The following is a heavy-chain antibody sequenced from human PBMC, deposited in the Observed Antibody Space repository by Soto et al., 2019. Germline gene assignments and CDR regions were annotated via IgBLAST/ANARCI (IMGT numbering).Heavy chain of an antibody. V-gene: IGHV4-34*01. CDR1: GDSFSGYS. J-gene: IGHJ4*02. CDR3: GRARPDTCPSRHFDY. Sequence: SETLSLTCAVYGDSFSGYSWNWIRQPPGRGLEWIGEINHSGSSNCNPSLKSRVTISVDTSKSQFSLKLSSVTAADTAMYYCGRARPDTCPSRHFDYWGQGILVTVSS. CDR2: INHSGSS.